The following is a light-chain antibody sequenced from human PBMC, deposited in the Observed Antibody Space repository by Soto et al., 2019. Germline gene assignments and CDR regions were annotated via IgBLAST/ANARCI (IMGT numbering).Light chain of an antibody. CDR1: RMDVGGYNY. CDR2: EVN. CDR3: SSFTSSSTYV. V-gene: IGLV2-14*01. Sequence: QSALTQPASVSGSPGQSITISCTGTRMDVGGYNYVSWYQQHPGKAPKLMIYEVNNRPSGVSNRFSGSKSGNTASLTISGLQAEDEADYYCSSFTSSSTYVFGTGTKVTVL. J-gene: IGLJ1*01.